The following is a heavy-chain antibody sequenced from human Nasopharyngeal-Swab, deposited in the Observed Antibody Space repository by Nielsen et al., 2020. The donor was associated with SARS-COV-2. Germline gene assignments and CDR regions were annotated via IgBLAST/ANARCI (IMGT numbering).Heavy chain of an antibody. V-gene: IGHV4-34*01. D-gene: IGHD3-16*01. J-gene: IGHJ4*02. Sequence: GSLRLSCAVSGGSFSGYYWSWIRPPPGKGLEWIGEINQSGSTNHNPTLKSRVTISVETSKKQFSLNLSSVTAPDTALYYCARGLNGGHWGQGTLVTVSS. CDR3: ARGLNGGH. CDR1: GGSFSGYY. CDR2: INQSGST.